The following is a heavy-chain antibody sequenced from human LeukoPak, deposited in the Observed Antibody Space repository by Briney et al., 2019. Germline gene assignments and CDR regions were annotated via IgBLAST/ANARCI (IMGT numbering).Heavy chain of an antibody. CDR2: INPSGGST. CDR1: GYTFTSYY. V-gene: IGHV1-46*01. Sequence: ASVKVSCKASGYTFTSYYMDWVRQAPGQGLEWMGIINPSGGSTSYAQKLQGRVTMTTDTSTSTAYMELRSLRSDDTAVYYCAREGRYYYYYMDVWGKGTTVTVSS. J-gene: IGHJ6*03. CDR3: AREGRYYYYYMDV.